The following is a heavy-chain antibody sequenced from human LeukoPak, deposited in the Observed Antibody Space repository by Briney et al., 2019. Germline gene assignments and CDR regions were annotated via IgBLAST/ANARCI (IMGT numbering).Heavy chain of an antibody. J-gene: IGHJ4*02. V-gene: IGHV3-48*01. D-gene: IGHD2-2*01. CDR3: ARALGYCSSTSCYGDFDY. Sequence: GGSLRLSCAASGFTFSSYSMNWVRQAPGKGLEWVSYISTSSNTIYYADSVKGRFTISRDNAKNSLYLQMNSLRAEDTAVYYCARALGYCSSTSCYGDFDYWGQGTLVTVSS. CDR2: ISTSSNTI. CDR1: GFTFSSYS.